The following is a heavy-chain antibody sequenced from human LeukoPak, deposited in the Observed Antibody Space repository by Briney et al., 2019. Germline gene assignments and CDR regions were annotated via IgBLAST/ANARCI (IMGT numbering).Heavy chain of an antibody. V-gene: IGHV4-59*08. Sequence: PSETLSLTCAVSGGSISNNYWSWIRQPPGKGLEWIGYIFYSGTINYNPSLNSRVTISADTSKNQFSLRLTSVTAADTAVYYCARHPPRADIGYAFDIWSQGTLVTVSS. J-gene: IGHJ3*02. CDR3: ARHPPRADIGYAFDI. CDR2: IFYSGTI. CDR1: GGSISNNY. D-gene: IGHD2-15*01.